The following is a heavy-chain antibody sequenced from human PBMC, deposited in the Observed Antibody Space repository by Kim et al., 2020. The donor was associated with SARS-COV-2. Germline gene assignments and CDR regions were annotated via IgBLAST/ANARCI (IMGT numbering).Heavy chain of an antibody. CDR2: IGTAGDT. D-gene: IGHD3-22*01. CDR3: ARANYDSSGYYPHFDY. Sequence: GGSLRLSCAASGFTFSSYDMHWVRQATGKGLEWVSLIGTAGDTYYPGSVKGRFTISRENAKNSLYLQMNSLRAGDTAVYYCARANYDSSGYYPHFDYWGQGTLVTVSS. CDR1: GFTFSSYD. J-gene: IGHJ4*02. V-gene: IGHV3-13*01.